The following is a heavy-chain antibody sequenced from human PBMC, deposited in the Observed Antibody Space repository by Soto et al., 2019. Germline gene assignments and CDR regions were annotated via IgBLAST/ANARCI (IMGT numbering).Heavy chain of an antibody. V-gene: IGHV3-23*01. D-gene: IGHD3-16*01. CDR2: IDSSGVNT. J-gene: IGHJ4*02. Sequence: PRRSLRLYCAASRYSFKSHGLSWVRQAPGKGLEWVSTIDSSGVNTHYADSVKGRFTISRDNSRNTLHLQMHDLRADDTALYYCVSWVSAHFDYWGQGTVVTVSS. CDR3: VSWVSAHFDY. CDR1: RYSFKSHG.